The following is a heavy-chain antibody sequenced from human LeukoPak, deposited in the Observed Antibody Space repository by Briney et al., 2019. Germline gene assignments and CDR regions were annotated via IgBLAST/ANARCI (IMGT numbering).Heavy chain of an antibody. V-gene: IGHV3-49*04. Sequence: GGSLRLSCTASGFTFGDYAMSWVRQAPGKGLEWVGFIRSKAYGGTTEYAASVKGRFTISRDDSKSIAYLQMNSQKTEDTAVYYCTRELVWYPDYYMDVWGKGTTVTVSS. D-gene: IGHD3-10*01. CDR3: TRELVWYPDYYMDV. CDR1: GFTFGDYA. J-gene: IGHJ6*03. CDR2: IRSKAYGGTT.